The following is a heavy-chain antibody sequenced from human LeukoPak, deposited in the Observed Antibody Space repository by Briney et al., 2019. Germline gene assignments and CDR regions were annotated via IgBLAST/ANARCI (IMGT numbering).Heavy chain of an antibody. V-gene: IGHV1-8*01. CDR3: AVFVVVPAAIVPY. J-gene: IGHJ4*02. CDR2: MNPNSGNT. CDR1: GYTFTSYD. Sequence: ASVKVSCKASGYTFTSYDINWVRQATGQGLEWMGWMNPNSGNTGYGQKFQGRVTMTRNTSISTAYMELSSLRSEDTAVYYCAVFVVVPAAIVPYWGQGTLVTVSS. D-gene: IGHD2-2*01.